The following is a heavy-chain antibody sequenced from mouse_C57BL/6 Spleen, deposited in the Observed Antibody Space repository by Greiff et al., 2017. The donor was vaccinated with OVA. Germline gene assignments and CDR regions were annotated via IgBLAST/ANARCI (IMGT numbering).Heavy chain of an antibody. J-gene: IGHJ2*01. CDR1: GYTFTDYN. Sequence: VQLQQSGPELVKPGASVKMSCKASGYTFTDYNMHWVKQSHGQSLEWIGYINPNNGGTSYNQKFKGKATLTVNKSSSTAYMELRGLTSEDSAVYYCAGGGHFDYWGQGTTLTVSS. CDR2: INPNNGGT. V-gene: IGHV1-22*01. CDR3: AGGGHFDY.